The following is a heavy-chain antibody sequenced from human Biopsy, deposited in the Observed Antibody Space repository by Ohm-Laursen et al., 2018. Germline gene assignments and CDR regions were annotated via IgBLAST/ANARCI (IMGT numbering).Heavy chain of an antibody. Sequence: SLRLSCTASGFSFNSYSMNWVRQAPGKGLEWVSSITRESASIHYADSMKGRFTISRDNAKNSLYLEMSSLRSEDTAVYYCARGQRHYYFLTGYSNADAMDVWGQGTTVTVSS. CDR3: ARGQRHYYFLTGYSNADAMDV. J-gene: IGHJ6*02. D-gene: IGHD3-9*01. CDR1: GFSFNSYS. CDR2: ITRESASI. V-gene: IGHV3-21*04.